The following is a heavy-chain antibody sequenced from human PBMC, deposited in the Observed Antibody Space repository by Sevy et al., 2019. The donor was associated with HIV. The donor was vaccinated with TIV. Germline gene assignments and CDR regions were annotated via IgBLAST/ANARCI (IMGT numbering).Heavy chain of an antibody. CDR3: ARVGDCSSTSCYIGYYYYMDV. CDR1: GYTFTSYG. CDR2: ISAYNGNT. V-gene: IGHV1-18*01. D-gene: IGHD2-2*02. J-gene: IGHJ6*03. Sequence: ASVKVSCKASGYTFTSYGISWVRQASGQGLEWMGWISAYNGNTNYAQKLQGRVTMTTDTSTSTAYMELRSLRSDDTAVYYCARVGDCSSTSCYIGYYYYMDVWGKGTTVTVSS.